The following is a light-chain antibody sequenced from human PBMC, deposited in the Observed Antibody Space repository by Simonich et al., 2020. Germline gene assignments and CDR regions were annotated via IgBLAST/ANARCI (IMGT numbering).Light chain of an antibody. Sequence: QSALTQPASVSGSPGQSITISCTGTSSDVGGYNYVSWYQQNPGKAPKLMIYDVSQRPSGVYNLFSGAKSGNTASLTISGLQAEDEADYYCSSYTSSSNWVFGGGTKLTVL. CDR3: SSYTSSSNWV. CDR1: SSDVGGYNY. CDR2: DVS. J-gene: IGLJ3*02. V-gene: IGLV2-14*01.